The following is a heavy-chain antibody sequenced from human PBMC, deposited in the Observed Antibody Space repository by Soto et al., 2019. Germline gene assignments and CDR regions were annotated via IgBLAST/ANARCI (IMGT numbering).Heavy chain of an antibody. D-gene: IGHD1-26*01. CDR2: ISRSGSTI. Sequence: GGSLRLSCAASGFTFSSYEMNWVRQAPGKGLEWVSYISRSGSTIYYADSVKGRFTISRDNAKNSLYLHMNSLRAEDTAVYYGARDFLVGASPGGAFDVWGQGTMVTVSS. V-gene: IGHV3-48*03. J-gene: IGHJ3*01. CDR3: ARDFLVGASPGGAFDV. CDR1: GFTFSSYE.